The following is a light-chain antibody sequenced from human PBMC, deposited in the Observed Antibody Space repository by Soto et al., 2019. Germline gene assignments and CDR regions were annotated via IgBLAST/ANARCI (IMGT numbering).Light chain of an antibody. CDR3: QQYNTYPWT. CDR2: KAS. CDR1: ESINNY. J-gene: IGKJ1*01. V-gene: IGKV1-5*03. Sequence: EIQMTQSPSTLSVSIGDRVTITCRASESINNYLAWYQQKPGKAPNLLIYKASSLESGVPSRFSGSGSGTEFTLTISSLQPDDFATYYCQQYNTYPWTFGQGTKVEIK.